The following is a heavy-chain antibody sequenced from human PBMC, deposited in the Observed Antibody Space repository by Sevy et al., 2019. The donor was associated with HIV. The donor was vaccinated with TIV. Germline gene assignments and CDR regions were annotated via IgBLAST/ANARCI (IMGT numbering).Heavy chain of an antibody. CDR3: ARVALASRRGWFDP. D-gene: IGHD6-6*01. CDR2: INHSGST. CDR1: GGSFSGYY. J-gene: IGHJ5*02. V-gene: IGHV4-34*01. Sequence: SETLSLTCAVYGGSFSGYYWSWIRQPPGKGLEWIGEINHSGSTNYNPSLKSRVTISVDTSKNQFSLKLSSVTAADTAVYYCARVALASRRGWFDPWGQGTMVTVSS.